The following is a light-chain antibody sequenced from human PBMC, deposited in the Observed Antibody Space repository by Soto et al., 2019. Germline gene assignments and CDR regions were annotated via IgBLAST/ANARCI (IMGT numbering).Light chain of an antibody. CDR1: SSDVGSYNL. J-gene: IGLJ3*02. CDR3: CSYAGSSTNWV. V-gene: IGLV2-23*01. CDR2: EGS. Sequence: QSALTQPASVSGSPGQSITISCTGTSSDVGSYNLVSWYQQHPGKAPKLMIYEGSKRPSGVSNRFSGSNSGNTASLTISGLQXEDEADYYCCSYAGSSTNWVFGGGTKVTVL.